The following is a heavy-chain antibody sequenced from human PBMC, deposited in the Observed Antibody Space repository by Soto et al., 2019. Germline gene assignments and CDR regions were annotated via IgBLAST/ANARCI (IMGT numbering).Heavy chain of an antibody. V-gene: IGHV4-30-2*05. D-gene: IGHD3-3*01. CDR1: GCSISSGGYS. CDR2: IYHSGST. CDR3: ARDGQQAGNFWWFDP. Sequence: SETLSLTCAFSGCSISSGGYSWSWIRQPPGKGLEWIGYIYHSGSTYYNPSLKSRVTITRDTSASTAYMELSSLRSEDTAVYYCARDGQQAGNFWWFDPWGQGTLVTVSS. J-gene: IGHJ5*02.